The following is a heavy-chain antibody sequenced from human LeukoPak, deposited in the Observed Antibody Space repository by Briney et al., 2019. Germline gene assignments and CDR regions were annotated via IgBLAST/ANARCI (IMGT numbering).Heavy chain of an antibody. V-gene: IGHV4-59*08. CDR2: IYYSGST. J-gene: IGHJ3*02. CDR3: ARRIGRKGAFDM. CDR1: GGSISSYY. D-gene: IGHD1-26*01. Sequence: SETLSLTCTVSGGSISSYYWSWIRRPPGKGLEWITYIYYSGSTNYNPSLKSRVTISVDTSKNQFSLKLSSVTAADTAVYYCARRIGRKGAFDMWGQGTMVTVSS.